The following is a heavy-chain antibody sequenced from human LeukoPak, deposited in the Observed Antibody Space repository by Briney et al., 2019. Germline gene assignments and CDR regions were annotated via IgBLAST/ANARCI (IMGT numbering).Heavy chain of an antibody. CDR3: ARQELHISGLRY. CDR2: ITPIFGTA. V-gene: IGHV1-69*01. D-gene: IGHD1-14*01. CDR1: GGTFSSYA. Sequence: SVKVSCKASGGTFSSYAISWVRQAPGQGLEWMGGITPIFGTANYAQKFQGRVTITADESTSTAYMELSSLRSEDTAVYYCARQELHISGLRYWGQGTLVTVSS. J-gene: IGHJ4*02.